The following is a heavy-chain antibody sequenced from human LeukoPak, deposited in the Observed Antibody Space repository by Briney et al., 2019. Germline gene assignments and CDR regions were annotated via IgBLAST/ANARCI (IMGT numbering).Heavy chain of an antibody. CDR2: IYYSGST. CDR1: GGSISSGGYY. D-gene: IGHD6-19*01. Sequence: SETLSLTCTVSGGSISSGGYYWGWIRQPPGKGLEWIGSIYYSGSTYYNPSLKSRVTISVDTSKNQFSLKLSSVTAADTAVYYCARIHKSGWYLTYYYGMDVWGQGTTVTVSS. CDR3: ARIHKSGWYLTYYYGMDV. V-gene: IGHV4-39*01. J-gene: IGHJ6*02.